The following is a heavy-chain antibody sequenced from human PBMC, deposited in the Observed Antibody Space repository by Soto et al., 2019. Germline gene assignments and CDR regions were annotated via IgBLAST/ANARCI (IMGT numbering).Heavy chain of an antibody. CDR1: GYTFTSYD. D-gene: IGHD3-3*01. V-gene: IGHV1-8*01. CDR3: ARGFRWDFWSGYLGRGMDV. CDR2: MNPNSGNT. J-gene: IGHJ6*02. Sequence: ASVKVSCKASGYTFTSYDINWVRQATGQGLEWMGWMNPNSGNTGYAQKFQGRVTMTRNTSISTAYMELSSLRSEDTAVYYCARGFRWDFWSGYLGRGMDVGGQGTTVTVSS.